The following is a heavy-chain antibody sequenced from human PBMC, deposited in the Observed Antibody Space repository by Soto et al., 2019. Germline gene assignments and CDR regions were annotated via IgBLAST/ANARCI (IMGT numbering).Heavy chain of an antibody. CDR3: ARPTYNPGNPFDY. Sequence: SETLSLTCTVSGGSISSYYWSWIRQPPGKGLEWIGYIYYSGSTNYNPSLKSRVTISVDTSKNQFSLKLSSVTAADTAVYYCARPTYNPGNPFDYWGQGTLVTVSS. V-gene: IGHV4-59*01. CDR2: IYYSGST. CDR1: GGSISSYY. J-gene: IGHJ4*02. D-gene: IGHD3-10*01.